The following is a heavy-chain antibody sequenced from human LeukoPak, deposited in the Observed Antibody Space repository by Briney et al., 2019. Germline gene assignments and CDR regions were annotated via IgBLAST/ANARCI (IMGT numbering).Heavy chain of an antibody. CDR3: ARRAGAYSHPYDY. J-gene: IGHJ4*02. V-gene: IGHV3-23*01. CDR2: INGSGGST. Sequence: GGSLTLSCAASGFTFSSYAMSWLPQAPGKGREWVSDINGSGGSTYYAHSVKGRFTISRDNSKNTLYLQMNSLRAEATALYYCARRAGAYSHPYDYWGQGTLVTVSS. CDR1: GFTFSSYA. D-gene: IGHD4/OR15-4a*01.